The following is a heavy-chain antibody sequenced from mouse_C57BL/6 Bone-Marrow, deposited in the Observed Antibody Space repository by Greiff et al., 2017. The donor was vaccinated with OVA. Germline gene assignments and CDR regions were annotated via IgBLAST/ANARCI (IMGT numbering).Heavy chain of an antibody. CDR2: IDPSDSYT. CDR1: GYTFTSYW. V-gene: IGHV1-69*01. J-gene: IGHJ2*01. Sequence: QVQLQQPGAELVMPGASVKLSCKASGYTFTSYWMHWVKQRPGQGLEWIGVIDPSDSYTNYNQKFKGKSTLTVDKSSSTAYMQLSSLTSEDSAVYYCARGMVTTLHFDYWGQGTTLTVSS. CDR3: ARGMVTTLHFDY. D-gene: IGHD2-3*01.